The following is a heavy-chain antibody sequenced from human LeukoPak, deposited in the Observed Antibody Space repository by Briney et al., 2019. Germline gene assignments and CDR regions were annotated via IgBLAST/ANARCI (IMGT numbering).Heavy chain of an antibody. D-gene: IGHD2-2*01. J-gene: IGHJ6*03. CDR1: GGSISSSSYY. Sequence: SETLSLTCTVSGGSISSSSYYWGWTRQPAGKGLEWIGRIYTSGSTNYNPSLKSRVTMSVDTSKNQFSLKLSSVTAADTAVYYCARDGQPNPIDIVVVPAARSGPWNYMDVWGKGTTVTVSS. CDR3: ARDGQPNPIDIVVVPAARSGPWNYMDV. V-gene: IGHV4-61*02. CDR2: IYTSGST.